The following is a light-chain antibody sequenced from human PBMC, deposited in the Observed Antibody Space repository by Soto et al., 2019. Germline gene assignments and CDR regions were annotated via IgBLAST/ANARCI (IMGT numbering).Light chain of an antibody. V-gene: IGKV3-20*01. Sequence: VLTLSLATLSLSPGERATLSCRASQSVSSTYLAWYRHKPGQAPRLLIYGASIRAADIPDRFSGSGSGTDFTLTISGLEPEDFAVYYCHHYASSRNTFGQGTKVDIK. J-gene: IGKJ2*01. CDR3: HHYASSRNT. CDR2: GAS. CDR1: QSVSSTY.